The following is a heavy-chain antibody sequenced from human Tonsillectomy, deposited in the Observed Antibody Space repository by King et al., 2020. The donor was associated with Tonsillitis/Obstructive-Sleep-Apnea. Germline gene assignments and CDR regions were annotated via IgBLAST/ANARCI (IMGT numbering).Heavy chain of an antibody. J-gene: IGHJ4*02. CDR3: ARMHDYGDYPSDY. V-gene: IGHV3-66*01. Sequence: EVQLVESVGGLVQPGGSLRLSCAASGFTVSSNYMSWVGQAPVKGLEWVSVIYSGGSTYYADSVKGGCTITRDNSNNTLYLQMNSLRAEDTAVYYCARMHDYGDYPSDYWGQGTLVTVSS. CDR1: GFTVSSNY. D-gene: IGHD4-17*01. CDR2: IYSGGST.